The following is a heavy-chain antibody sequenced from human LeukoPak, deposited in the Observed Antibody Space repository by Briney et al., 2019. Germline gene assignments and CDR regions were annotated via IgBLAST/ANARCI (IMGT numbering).Heavy chain of an antibody. D-gene: IGHD2-2*01. CDR3: ARAKQGDCSCTSCYFGYYYYYMDV. CDR2: IYYSGST. V-gene: IGHV4-59*01. CDR1: GGSSSSYY. J-gene: IGHJ6*03. Sequence: SETLSLTCTVSGGSSSSYYWSWIRQPPGKGLEWIGYIYYSGSTNYNPSLKSRVTISVDTSKNQFSLKLSSVTAADTAVYYCARAKQGDCSCTSCYFGYYYYYMDVWGKGTTVTVSS.